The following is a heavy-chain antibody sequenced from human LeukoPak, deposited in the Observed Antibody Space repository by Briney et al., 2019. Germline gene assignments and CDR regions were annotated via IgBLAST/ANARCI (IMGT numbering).Heavy chain of an antibody. V-gene: IGHV3-7*01. J-gene: IGHJ4*02. CDR1: GFTFSSYW. CDR2: IKQDGSEK. Sequence: GGSLRLSCAASGFTFSSYWMSWVRQAPGKGLEWVANIKQDGSEKYYVDSVKGRLTISRDNSKNTLYLQMNSLRAEDTAVYYCASYYDSSGYQIDYWGQGTLVTVSS. D-gene: IGHD3-22*01. CDR3: ASYYDSSGYQIDY.